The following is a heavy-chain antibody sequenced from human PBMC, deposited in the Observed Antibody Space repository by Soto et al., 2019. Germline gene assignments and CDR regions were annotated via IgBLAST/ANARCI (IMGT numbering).Heavy chain of an antibody. CDR2: IFYSGST. D-gene: IGHD3-9*01. CDR3: ARRESYDILTGYYHFDY. V-gene: IGHV4-39*01. Sequence: PSETLSLTCTVSGGSISSSSHSWGWIRQPPGKGLEWIGSIFYSGSTSYNPSLKSRVTISVDTSKNQFSLKLSSVTAADTAVYYCARRESYDILTGYYHFDYWGQGTLVTVSS. CDR1: GGSISSSSHS. J-gene: IGHJ4*02.